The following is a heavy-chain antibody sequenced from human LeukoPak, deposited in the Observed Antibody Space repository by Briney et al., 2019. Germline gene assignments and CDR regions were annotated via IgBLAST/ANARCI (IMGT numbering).Heavy chain of an antibody. Sequence: SETLSLTCTVSGGSISNYYWSWIRQPPGKGLEWLGFIHYSGSSNYNPSLKSRVTLSVDTSKNQVSLKMTSVTAADTAVYYCGRGDDYYPGKFDYWGQGTLVTVSS. CDR2: IHYSGSS. J-gene: IGHJ4*02. D-gene: IGHD5-24*01. V-gene: IGHV4-59*08. CDR1: GGSISNYY. CDR3: GRGDDYYPGKFDY.